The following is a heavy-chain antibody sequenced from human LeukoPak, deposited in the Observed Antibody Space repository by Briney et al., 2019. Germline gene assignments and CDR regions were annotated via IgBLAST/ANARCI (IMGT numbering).Heavy chain of an antibody. Sequence: GGSLRLSCAASGFTFSSYGMHWVRQAPGKGLEWVAFIRYDGSNKYYADSVKGRFTISRDNSKNTLYLQMNSLRVEDTAVYYCAKEGLRNFDWYRAPTVIDPWGQGTLVTVSS. CDR2: IRYDGSNK. V-gene: IGHV3-30*02. D-gene: IGHD3-9*01. J-gene: IGHJ5*02. CDR1: GFTFSSYG. CDR3: AKEGLRNFDWYRAPTVIDP.